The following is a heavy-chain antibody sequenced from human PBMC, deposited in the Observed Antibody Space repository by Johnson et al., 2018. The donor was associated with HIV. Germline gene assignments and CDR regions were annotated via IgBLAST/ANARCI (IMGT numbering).Heavy chain of an antibody. CDR3: ARDRALGWELLGAFDI. CDR2: IRYDGSNK. CDR1: GFTFSSYG. D-gene: IGHD1-26*01. V-gene: IGHV3-30*02. J-gene: IGHJ3*02. Sequence: QVQLVESGGGVVPPGGSLRLSCAASGFTFSSYGMHWVRQAPGKGLEWVAFIRYDGSNKYYADFLKGRFTISRDNSTNTLYLQMNSLRAEDTALYCCARDRALGWELLGAFDIWGQGTMVTVSS.